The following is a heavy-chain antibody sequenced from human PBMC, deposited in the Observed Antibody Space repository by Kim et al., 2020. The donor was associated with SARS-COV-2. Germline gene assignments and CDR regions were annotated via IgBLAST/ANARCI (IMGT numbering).Heavy chain of an antibody. J-gene: IGHJ4*02. Sequence: KGRFTNSRDNARNTLYLQMNSLSAEDTALYYCAKDPRGNAEGGVAGLFDNWGQGTLVTVSS. V-gene: IGHV3-9*01. D-gene: IGHD3-16*01. CDR3: AKDPRGNAEGGVAGLFDN.